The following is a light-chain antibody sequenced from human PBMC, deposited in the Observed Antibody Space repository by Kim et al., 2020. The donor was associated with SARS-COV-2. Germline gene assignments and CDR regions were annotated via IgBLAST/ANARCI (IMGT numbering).Light chain of an antibody. CDR2: GKN. J-gene: IGLJ2*01. Sequence: SSELTQDPAVSVALGQTVRITCQGDSLRSYYATWYQQKPGQAPRVVIYGKNNRPSGIPDRFSGFSSGNTASLTITGTQAGDEADYYCNSRGSNVGVVFGG. CDR3: NSRGSNVGVV. V-gene: IGLV3-19*01. CDR1: SLRSYY.